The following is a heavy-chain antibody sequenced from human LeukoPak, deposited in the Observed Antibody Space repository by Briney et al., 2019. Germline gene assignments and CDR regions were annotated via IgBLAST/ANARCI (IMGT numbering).Heavy chain of an antibody. CDR1: GFTFSTHG. CDR3: ARDVPVAGTAGTNWFDL. D-gene: IGHD6-19*01. V-gene: IGHV3-48*01. Sequence: QPGGSLRLSRAASGFTFSTHGMHWVRQAPGRGLEWVSYISTSSSTMYYADSVKGRFTVSRDNAENSLYLQMNSLRAEDTAMYYCARDVPVAGTAGTNWFDLWGQGTLVTVSS. CDR2: ISTSSSTM. J-gene: IGHJ5*02.